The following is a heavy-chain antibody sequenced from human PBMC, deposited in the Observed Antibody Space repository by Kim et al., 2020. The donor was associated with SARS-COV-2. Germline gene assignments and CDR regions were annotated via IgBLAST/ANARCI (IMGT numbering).Heavy chain of an antibody. CDR2: SEK. V-gene: IGHV3-7*01. CDR3: ARGQWTPPY. D-gene: IGHD2-15*01. J-gene: IGHJ4*02. Sequence: SEKYYVDSVKGRFTISRDNAKNSLYLQMHSLRAEDTAVYYCARGQWTPPYWGQGTLVTVSS.